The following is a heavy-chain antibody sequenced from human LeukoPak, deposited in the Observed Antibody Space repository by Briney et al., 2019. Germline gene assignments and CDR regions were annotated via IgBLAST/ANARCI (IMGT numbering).Heavy chain of an antibody. CDR1: GFTFSSYG. J-gene: IGHJ4*02. V-gene: IGHV3-23*01. CDR2: ISGSGGST. Sequence: PGGSLRLSCAASGFTFSSYGMSWVRQAPGKGLEWVSAISGSGGSTYYADSVKGRFTISRDNSKNTLYLQMNSLRAEDTAVYYCAKAKGGYCSGGSCYYFDYWGQGTLVTVSS. CDR3: AKAKGGYCSGGSCYYFDY. D-gene: IGHD2-15*01.